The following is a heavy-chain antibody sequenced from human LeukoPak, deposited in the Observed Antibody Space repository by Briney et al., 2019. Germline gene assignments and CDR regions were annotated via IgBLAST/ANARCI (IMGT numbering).Heavy chain of an antibody. CDR2: NDTNTGNP. Sequence: ASVKVSCKGSGYTFTKYAISWVRQAPGQGLEYMGWNDTNTGNPTYAQGFTGRFVFSLDTSVSTAYLQISSLKAEDSAIYFCANCYDSSGFFAYWGQGTLVTVSS. J-gene: IGHJ4*02. CDR1: GYTFTKYA. CDR3: ANCYDSSGFFAY. D-gene: IGHD3-22*01. V-gene: IGHV7-4-1*02.